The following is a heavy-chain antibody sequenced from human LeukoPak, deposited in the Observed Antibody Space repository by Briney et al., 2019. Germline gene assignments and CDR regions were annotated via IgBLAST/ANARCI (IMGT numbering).Heavy chain of an antibody. J-gene: IGHJ5*02. CDR2: IYHSGST. CDR1: GYSISSGYY. V-gene: IGHV4-38-2*02. Sequence: PSETLSLTCTVSGYSISSGYYWGWIRQPPGKGLEWIGSIYHSGSTYYNPSLKSRVTISVDTSKNQFSLKLSSVTAADTAVYYCARDYYGSTNWFDPWGQGTLVTVSS. CDR3: ARDYYGSTNWFDP. D-gene: IGHD3-10*01.